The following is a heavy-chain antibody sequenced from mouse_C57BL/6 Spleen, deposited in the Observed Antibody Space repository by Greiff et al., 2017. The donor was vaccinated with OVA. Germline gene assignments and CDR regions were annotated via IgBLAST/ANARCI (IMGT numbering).Heavy chain of an antibody. CDR2: IDPSDSET. Sequence: QVQLQQPGAELVRPGSSVKLSCKASGYTFTSYWMHWVKQRPIQGLEWIGNIDPSDSETHYNQKFKDKATLTEDKSSSTAYMQLSSLTSEDSAVYYCAKVVAPYYAMDYWGQGTSVTVSS. J-gene: IGHJ4*01. D-gene: IGHD1-1*01. V-gene: IGHV1-52*01. CDR1: GYTFTSYW. CDR3: AKVVAPYYAMDY.